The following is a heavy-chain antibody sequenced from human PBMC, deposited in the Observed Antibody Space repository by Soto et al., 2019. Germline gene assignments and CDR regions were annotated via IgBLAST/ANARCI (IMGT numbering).Heavy chain of an antibody. CDR2: ISGSGGRT. Sequence: GGSLRLSCAASGFTFSSYAMSWVRQAPGKGLEWVSAISGSGGRTYYADSVKGRFTISRDNSKNTLYLQMSSLRSEDTAVYYCAVVDCISTSCLYYFDYWGQGTLVTVSS. V-gene: IGHV3-23*01. J-gene: IGHJ4*02. CDR1: GFTFSSYA. CDR3: AVVDCISTSCLYYFDY. D-gene: IGHD2-2*01.